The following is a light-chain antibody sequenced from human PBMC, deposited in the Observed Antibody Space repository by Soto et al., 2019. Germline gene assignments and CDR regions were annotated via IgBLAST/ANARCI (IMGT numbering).Light chain of an antibody. CDR3: QQSSSTTPWT. CDR2: AAS. Sequence: DIQMTQSPSSLSASVGDRVTITFRASQSISSYLNCYQQKPGKDPTLLIYAASSLQSGVPSRCSGSGSGTDFTLTISSLQPADFATYYCQQSSSTTPWTFGQGTKVDIK. CDR1: QSISSY. J-gene: IGKJ1*01. V-gene: IGKV1-39*01.